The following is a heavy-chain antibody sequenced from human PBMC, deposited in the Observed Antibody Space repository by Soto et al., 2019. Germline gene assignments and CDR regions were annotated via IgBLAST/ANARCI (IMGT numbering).Heavy chain of an antibody. CDR1: GGSISSSSYY. J-gene: IGHJ4*02. D-gene: IGHD3-22*01. CDR3: ARYYDSSGYYYFDY. CDR2: IYYSGST. Sequence: PSETLSLTCTVSGGSISSSSYYWGWIRQPPGKGLEWIGSIYYSGSTYYSTSLKTRLTISKDTSKNQVVLTMTNMDPVDTATYYCARYYDSSGYYYFDYWGQGTLVTVSS. V-gene: IGHV4-39*06.